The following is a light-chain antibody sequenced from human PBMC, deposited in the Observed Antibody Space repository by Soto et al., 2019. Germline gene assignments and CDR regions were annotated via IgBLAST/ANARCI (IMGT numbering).Light chain of an antibody. J-gene: IGLJ1*01. CDR3: CSYVGRNTYV. V-gene: IGLV2-11*01. CDR2: DVS. CDR1: SSDVGGYNY. Sequence: QSVLTQPRSASGSPGQSITISCTGTSSDVGGYNYVSWYQQHPAKAPKLIIFDVSKRPSGVPNRFSGSKSGNTASLTISGLRGEDEADYYCCSYVGRNTYVFGTGTKVTVL.